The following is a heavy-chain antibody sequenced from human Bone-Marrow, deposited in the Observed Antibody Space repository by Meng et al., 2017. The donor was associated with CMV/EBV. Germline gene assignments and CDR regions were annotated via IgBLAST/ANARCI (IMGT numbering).Heavy chain of an antibody. CDR1: GFTFSSYS. CDR2: ISSSSSTI. J-gene: IGHJ6*02. Sequence: GESLKISCAASGFTFSSYSMNWVRQAPGKGLEWVSYISSSSSTIYYADSVKGRFTISRDYAKNSLYLQMNSLRAEDTAVYYCARGGYGSGSTYYYYYYGMDVWAQGTTVTVSS. CDR3: ARGGYGSGSTYYYYYYGMDV. V-gene: IGHV3-48*04. D-gene: IGHD3-10*01.